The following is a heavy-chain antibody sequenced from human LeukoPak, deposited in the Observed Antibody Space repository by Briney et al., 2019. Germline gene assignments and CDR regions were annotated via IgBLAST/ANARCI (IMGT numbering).Heavy chain of an antibody. CDR3: ARVSLSSSWKNWFDP. CDR2: ISAYNGNT. CDR1: GYTFTSYG. J-gene: IGHJ5*02. D-gene: IGHD6-13*01. Sequence: ASVKVSCTASGYTFTSYGISWVRQAPGQGLEWMGWISAYNGNTNYAQKLQGRVTMTTDTSTSTAYMELRSLRSDDTAVYYCARVSLSSSWKNWFDPWGQGTLVTVSS. V-gene: IGHV1-18*01.